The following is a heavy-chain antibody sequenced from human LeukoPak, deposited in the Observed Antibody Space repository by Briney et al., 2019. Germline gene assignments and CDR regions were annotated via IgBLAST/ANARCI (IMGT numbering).Heavy chain of an antibody. V-gene: IGHV4-31*03. Sequence: PSETLSLTCTVSGGSISSGGYYWSWIRQHPGKGLEWIGYIYYSGSTYYNPSLKSRVTISVDRSKNQFSLKLSSVTAADTAVYYCARAEFTVTTGRRAYYFDYWGQGTLVTVSS. J-gene: IGHJ4*02. D-gene: IGHD4-17*01. CDR3: ARAEFTVTTGRRAYYFDY. CDR2: IYYSGST. CDR1: GGSISSGGYY.